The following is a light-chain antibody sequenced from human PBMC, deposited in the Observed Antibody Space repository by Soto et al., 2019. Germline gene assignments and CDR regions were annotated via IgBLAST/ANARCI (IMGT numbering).Light chain of an antibody. CDR3: QQYYNWPLA. Sequence: EIVMTQSPATLSVFPGERATLSCRASQYVSSNLAWYQQKPGQAPRPLIYGASARATGIPARFSGSGSGTEFTLTISSLQSEDFAIYYCQQYYNWPLAFGGVTKVEI. CDR1: QYVSSN. J-gene: IGKJ4*01. CDR2: GAS. V-gene: IGKV3-15*01.